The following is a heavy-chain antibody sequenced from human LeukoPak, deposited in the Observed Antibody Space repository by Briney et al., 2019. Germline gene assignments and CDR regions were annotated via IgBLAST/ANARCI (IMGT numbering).Heavy chain of an antibody. CDR2: ISSSSSTI. CDR3: ARSPTSAAYYYYGMDV. V-gene: IGHV3-48*02. CDR1: GFTFSSYS. D-gene: IGHD1-26*01. J-gene: IGHJ6*02. Sequence: SLRLSCAASGFTFSSYSMNWVRQAPGKGLEWVSYISSSSSTIYYADSVKGRFTISRDNAKNSLYLQMNSLRDEDTAVYYCARSPTSAAYYYYGMDVWGQGTTVTVSS.